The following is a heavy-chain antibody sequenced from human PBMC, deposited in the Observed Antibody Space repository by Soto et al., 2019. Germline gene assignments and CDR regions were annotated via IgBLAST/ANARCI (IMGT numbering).Heavy chain of an antibody. Sequence: ASVKVSCKVSGYTLTELSMHWVRQAPGKGLEWMGGFDPEDGETIYAQKFQGRVTMTEDTSTDTAYMELSSLRSEDTAVYYCATSLLPVLRWATVAVSNYWGQGTLVTVSS. V-gene: IGHV1-24*01. CDR1: GYTLTELS. CDR3: ATSLLPVLRWATVAVSNY. J-gene: IGHJ4*02. CDR2: FDPEDGET. D-gene: IGHD6-19*01.